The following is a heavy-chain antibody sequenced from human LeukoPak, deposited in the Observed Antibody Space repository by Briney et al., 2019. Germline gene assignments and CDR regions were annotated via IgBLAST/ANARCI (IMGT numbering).Heavy chain of an antibody. Sequence: GESLRISCKGSGYIFTSNWIGWVRQMPGKGLEWMGIIYPGDSDTRYSPSFQGQVTISADKSISTASLQWSSLKASDTAMYYCARFIAGRGFDYWGQGTLVTVSS. CDR1: GYIFTSNW. CDR3: ARFIAGRGFDY. D-gene: IGHD6-13*01. CDR2: IYPGDSDT. J-gene: IGHJ4*02. V-gene: IGHV5-51*01.